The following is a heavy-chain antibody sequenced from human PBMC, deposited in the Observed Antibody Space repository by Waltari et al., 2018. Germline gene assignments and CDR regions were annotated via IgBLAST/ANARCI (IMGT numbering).Heavy chain of an antibody. CDR2: IIPMFETA. J-gene: IGHJ3*02. CDR1: GGSFSTYA. CDR3: ARGGLYGQQLLESAFEI. V-gene: IGHV1-69*05. Sequence: QVQLVQSGAEVKKPGSSVKVSCKASGGSFSTYAITWGRQAPGQGLEWMGGIIPMFETANYAQKFQERVTITTDGSRTTAYMELSSLTSEDTAVYYCARGGLYGQQLLESAFEIWGQGTKVTVAS. D-gene: IGHD6-13*01.